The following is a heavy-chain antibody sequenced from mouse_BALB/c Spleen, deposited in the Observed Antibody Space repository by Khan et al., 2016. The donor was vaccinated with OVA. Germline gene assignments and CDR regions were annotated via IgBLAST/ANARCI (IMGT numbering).Heavy chain of an antibody. CDR2: INSTGGRT. CDR3: ARSDI. D-gene: IGHD1-3*01. Sequence: EVELVESGGGIVQPGGSLKRSCAASSFTISSYGMSSVRQTPGKRLELFATINSTGGRTYYPDSVKRRFTISGDNANNTLYLQMRSQTSEDTAMYDGARSDIWGQGTTLTVSS. CDR1: SFTISSYG. J-gene: IGHJ2*01. V-gene: IGHV5-6-3*01.